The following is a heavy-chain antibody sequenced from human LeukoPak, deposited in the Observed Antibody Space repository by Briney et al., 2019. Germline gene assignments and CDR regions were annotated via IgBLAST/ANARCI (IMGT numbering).Heavy chain of an antibody. J-gene: IGHJ4*02. CDR3: ASPRGTSGGYPLFNY. V-gene: IGHV3-11*01. CDR1: GFTFSDYY. D-gene: IGHD2-15*01. CDR2: ISSSGSAI. Sequence: GGSLRLSCAASGFTFSDYYMSWIRQAPGKGLEWVSYISSSGSAIYYADSVKGRFTISRDNAKNSLYLQMNSLGAEDTAVYYCASPRGTSGGYPLFNYWGQGTLVTVSS.